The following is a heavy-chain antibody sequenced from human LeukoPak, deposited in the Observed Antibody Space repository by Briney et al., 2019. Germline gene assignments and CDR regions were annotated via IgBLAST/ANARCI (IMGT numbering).Heavy chain of an antibody. CDR1: GGSISSSSYY. J-gene: IGHJ4*02. V-gene: IGHV4-39*01. CDR2: IYYSGST. D-gene: IGHD3-16*01. Sequence: SETLSLTCTVSGGSISSSSYYWGRIRQPAGRGLEWIGSIYYSGSTYYNPSLKSRVTISVDTSKNQFSLKLSSVTAADTAVYYCARHGDLGDFDYWGQGTLVTVSS. CDR3: ARHGDLGDFDY.